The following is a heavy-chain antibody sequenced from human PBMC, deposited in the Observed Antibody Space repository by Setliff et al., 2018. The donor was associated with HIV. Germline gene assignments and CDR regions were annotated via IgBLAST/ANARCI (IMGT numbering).Heavy chain of an antibody. V-gene: IGHV3-15*01. Sequence: PGGSLRLSCAASGFTFNNASMSWVRQAPGKGLEWVGRIKSKTHGATTDYSTPVKGRFTISTDDSKNTLYLQMNSLKTEDTALYYCTSDLDTAMPQIDYWGQGTLVTVSS. CDR3: TSDLDTAMPQIDY. CDR1: GFTFNNAS. D-gene: IGHD5-18*01. CDR2: IKSKTHGATT. J-gene: IGHJ4*02.